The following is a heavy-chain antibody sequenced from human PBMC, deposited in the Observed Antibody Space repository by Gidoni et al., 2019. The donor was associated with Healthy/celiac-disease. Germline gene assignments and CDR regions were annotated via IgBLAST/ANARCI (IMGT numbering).Heavy chain of an antibody. V-gene: IGHV3-64D*06. J-gene: IGHJ4*02. CDR2: ISSNGGST. CDR1: GFTFRSYA. CDR3: VKEFDGGYCSSTSCYTGGFDY. D-gene: IGHD2-2*02. Sequence: EVQLVESGGGLVQPGGSLRLSCSASGFTFRSYAMPWVRQAPGKGLEYVSAISSNGGSTYYADSVKGRFTISRDNSKNTLYLQMSSLRAEDTAVYYCVKEFDGGYCSSTSCYTGGFDYWGQGTLVTVSS.